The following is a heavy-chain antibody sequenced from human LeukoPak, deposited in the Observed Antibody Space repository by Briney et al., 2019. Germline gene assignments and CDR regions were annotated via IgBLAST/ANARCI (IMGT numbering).Heavy chain of an antibody. V-gene: IGHV3-23*01. CDR3: AKTGQFDS. CDR1: GFTFSTYA. J-gene: IGHJ4*02. CDR2: IDVGTSTT. D-gene: IGHD1-14*01. Sequence: GGSLRLSCAASGFTFSTYAMSWVRQAPGKGLEWVSTIDVGTSTTFCADSVKGRFAIFRDNSKNTVYLQMNSLRADDTAVYFCAKTGQFDSWGQGTLVIVSS.